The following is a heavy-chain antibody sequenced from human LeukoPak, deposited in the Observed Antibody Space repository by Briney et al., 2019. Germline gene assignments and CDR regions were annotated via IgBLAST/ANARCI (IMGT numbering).Heavy chain of an antibody. V-gene: IGHV3-21*01. CDR2: ISSSSSYI. CDR3: ARLRGGGSNRVFDP. J-gene: IGHJ5*02. CDR1: GFTFSSYS. Sequence: GGSPRLSCAASGFTFSSYSMNWVRQAPGKGLEWVSSISSSSSYIYYADSVKGRFTISRDNAKNSLYLQMNSLRAEDTAVYYCARLRGGGSNRVFDPWGQGTLVTVSS. D-gene: IGHD2-15*01.